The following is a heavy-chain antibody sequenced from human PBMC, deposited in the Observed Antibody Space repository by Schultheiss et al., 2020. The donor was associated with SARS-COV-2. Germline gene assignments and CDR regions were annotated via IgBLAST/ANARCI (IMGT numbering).Heavy chain of an antibody. D-gene: IGHD1-26*01. CDR1: GFTFSSYA. CDR2: ISSSSSTI. J-gene: IGHJ4*02. Sequence: GGSLRLSCAASGFTFSSYAMSWVRQAPGKGLEWVSYISSSSSTIYYADSVKGRFTISRDNSKNTLYLQMNSLRAEDTAVYYCARGVGGSYYSLDYWGQGTLVTVSS. V-gene: IGHV3-48*01. CDR3: ARGVGGSYYSLDY.